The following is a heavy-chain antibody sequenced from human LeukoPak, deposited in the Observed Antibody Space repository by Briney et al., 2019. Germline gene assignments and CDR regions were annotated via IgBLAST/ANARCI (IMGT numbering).Heavy chain of an antibody. CDR1: GASVGSAGYH. CDR2: IYYISNT. J-gene: IGHJ4*02. D-gene: IGHD1-26*01. Sequence: PSETLSLTCTVSGASVGSAGYHWSWIRQPPGVGLEWIGYIYYISNTNYNPSLKSRVTMSVDPSKNQFSLKLNSVTAAHTAVYYCARTQSQSGSYRYYFGYWGQGTLVTVSS. CDR3: ARTQSQSGSYRYYFGY. V-gene: IGHV4-61*08.